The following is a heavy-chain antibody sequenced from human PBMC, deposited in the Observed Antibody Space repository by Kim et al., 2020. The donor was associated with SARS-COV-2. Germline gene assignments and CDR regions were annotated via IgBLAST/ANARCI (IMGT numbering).Heavy chain of an antibody. D-gene: IGHD3-10*01. CDR1: GGSFSGYY. Sequence: SETLSLTCAVYGGSFSGYYWSWIRQPPGKGLEWIGEINHSGSTNYNPSLKSRVTISVDTSKNQFSLKLSSVTAADTAVYYCARVVGYYGSGSYYKVYYYYGMDVWGQGTTVTVSS. CDR2: INHSGST. CDR3: ARVVGYYGSGSYYKVYYYYGMDV. V-gene: IGHV4-34*01. J-gene: IGHJ6*02.